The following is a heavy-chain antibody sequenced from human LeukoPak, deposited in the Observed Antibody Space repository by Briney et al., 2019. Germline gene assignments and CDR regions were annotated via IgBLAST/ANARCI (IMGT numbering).Heavy chain of an antibody. CDR3: AGRGYTLNY. Sequence: SETLSLTCTVSGVSISGYYCSWIRQPPGKRLEWIGYIYYSGGTNYNPSLKSRVTMSVDTSKNQFSLKLTSMTAADTAVYYCAGRGYTLNYWGQGTLVTVSS. V-gene: IGHV4-59*01. CDR2: IYYSGGT. CDR1: GVSISGYY. D-gene: IGHD1-1*01. J-gene: IGHJ4*02.